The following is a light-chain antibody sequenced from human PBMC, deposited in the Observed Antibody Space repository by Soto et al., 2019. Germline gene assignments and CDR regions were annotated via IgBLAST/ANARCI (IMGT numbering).Light chain of an antibody. J-gene: IGLJ1*01. CDR3: CSYGDATTDV. V-gene: IGLV2-23*01. CDR1: TSNIGGYNV. Sequence: QSALPQPASVSGSLGQAISISCSGTTSNIGGYNVVSWYQQHPGKAPKVIIYEAIKRPSGVSNRFSGSISGTTASLTISGSQADDEADYYFCSYGDATTDVFGSGTKVTVL. CDR2: EAI.